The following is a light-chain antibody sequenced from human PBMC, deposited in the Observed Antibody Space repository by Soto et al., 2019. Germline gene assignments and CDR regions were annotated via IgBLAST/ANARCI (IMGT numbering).Light chain of an antibody. CDR3: VQGTHWPWT. V-gene: IGKV2-30*01. CDR2: QVS. CDR1: QGLVYSDGNTF. Sequence: DVVMTQSPLSLSVTLGQPASISCRSSQGLVYSDGNTFLNWFHQRPGQSPRRLIYQVSNRDSGVPDRFSGGGSGTDYTLTISRVEADDVGIYYCVQGTHWPWTFGQGTKVESK. J-gene: IGKJ1*01.